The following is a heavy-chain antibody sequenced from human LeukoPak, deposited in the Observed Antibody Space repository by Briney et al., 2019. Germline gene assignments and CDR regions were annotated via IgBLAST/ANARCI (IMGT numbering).Heavy chain of an antibody. CDR1: GGTFSSYA. CDR3: AREVGLIVGATRGD. CDR2: IIPIFGTA. V-gene: IGHV1-69*13. J-gene: IGHJ4*02. D-gene: IGHD1-26*01. Sequence: ASVKVSCKASGGTFSSYAISWVRQAPGQGLEWMGGIIPIFGTANYAQKFQGRVTITADESTSTAYMELSSLRSEDTAVYYCAREVGLIVGATRGDWGQGTLVTVSS.